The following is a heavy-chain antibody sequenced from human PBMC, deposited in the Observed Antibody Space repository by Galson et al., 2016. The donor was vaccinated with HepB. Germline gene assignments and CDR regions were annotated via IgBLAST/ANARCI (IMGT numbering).Heavy chain of an antibody. V-gene: IGHV1-58*01. CDR3: AADKFYYETSGFSTGYFDY. CDR1: GFTFSTSV. Sequence: SVKVSCKASGFTFSTSVVQWVRQARGQPLEWIGWIAAGSGNTNYAQRFQERVMITRDMSTSTVYMELSGLRSEGIAVYYCAADKFYYETSGFSTGYFDYWGQGTLVTVSS. D-gene: IGHD3-22*01. J-gene: IGHJ4*02. CDR2: IAAGSGNT.